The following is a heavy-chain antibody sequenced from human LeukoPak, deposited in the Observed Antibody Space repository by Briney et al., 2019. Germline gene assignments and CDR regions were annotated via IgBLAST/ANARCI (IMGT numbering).Heavy chain of an antibody. CDR1: GYSFPNYW. D-gene: IGHD2-2*02. J-gene: IGHJ5*02. Sequence: GESLKISCKGSGYSFPNYWIGWVRQMPGKGLEWMGIIYPGESHTRYSPSFQGQVTISVDKSISTAYLQWSSLKASDTAMYYCARGPYAYTSSATLGSYNWFDPWGQGSLVTVSS. CDR2: IYPGESHT. V-gene: IGHV5-51*01. CDR3: ARGPYAYTSSATLGSYNWFDP.